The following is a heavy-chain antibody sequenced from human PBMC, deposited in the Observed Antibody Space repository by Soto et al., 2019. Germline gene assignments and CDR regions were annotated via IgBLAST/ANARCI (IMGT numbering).Heavy chain of an antibody. V-gene: IGHV3-49*04. Sequence: SLRLSCTASGFTFGDYAMSWVRQAPGKGLEWVGFIRSKAYGGTTEYAASVKGRFTISRDDSKSIAYLQMNSLKTEDTAVYYCTRGRIFGVVIITAFDIWGQGTMVTVSS. CDR3: TRGRIFGVVIITAFDI. CDR2: IRSKAYGGTT. J-gene: IGHJ3*02. D-gene: IGHD3-3*01. CDR1: GFTFGDYA.